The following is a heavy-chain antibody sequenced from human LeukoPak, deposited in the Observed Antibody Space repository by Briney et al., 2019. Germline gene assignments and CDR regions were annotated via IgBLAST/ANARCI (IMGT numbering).Heavy chain of an antibody. Sequence: EASVKVSCTASGYTFTGYYMHWVRQAPGQGLEWMGIINPSGGSTSYAQKFQGRVTMTRDTSTSTVYMELSSLRSEDTAVYYCARDRWQLVRTVKYNWFDPWGQGTLVTVSS. CDR1: GYTFTGYY. V-gene: IGHV1-46*01. J-gene: IGHJ5*02. CDR3: ARDRWQLVRTVKYNWFDP. CDR2: INPSGGST. D-gene: IGHD6-6*01.